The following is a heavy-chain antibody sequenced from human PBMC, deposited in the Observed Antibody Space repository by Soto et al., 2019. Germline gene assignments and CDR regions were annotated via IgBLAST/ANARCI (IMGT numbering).Heavy chain of an antibody. CDR3: AKSSGSRYFDL. V-gene: IGHV4-4*02. CDR1: GGSIISSNW. CDR2: IHHSGTT. Sequence: QVQLQESGPGLVKPSGTLSLTCAVSGGSIISSNWWSWVRQPPGKGLEWIGEIHHSGTTNYNPSLQSRLTLSVDMSQNQFSLNLSAVTAADTAVYYCAKSSGSRYFDLWGRGTLVSVSS. J-gene: IGHJ2*01. D-gene: IGHD2-15*01.